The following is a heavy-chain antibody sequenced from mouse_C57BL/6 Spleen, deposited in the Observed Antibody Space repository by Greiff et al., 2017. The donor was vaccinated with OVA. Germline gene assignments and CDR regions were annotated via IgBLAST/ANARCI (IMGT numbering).Heavy chain of an antibody. V-gene: IGHV1-53*01. Sequence: QVQLQQPGTELVKPGASVKLSCKASGYTFTSYWMHWVKQRPGQGLEWIGNINPSNGGTNYNEKFKSKATLTVDKSSSTAYMQLSSLTSEDSAVYYCAGVSPYYDYDVRYYYAMDYWGQGTSVTVSS. CDR3: AGVSPYYDYDVRYYYAMDY. D-gene: IGHD2-4*01. CDR1: GYTFTSYW. J-gene: IGHJ4*01. CDR2: INPSNGGT.